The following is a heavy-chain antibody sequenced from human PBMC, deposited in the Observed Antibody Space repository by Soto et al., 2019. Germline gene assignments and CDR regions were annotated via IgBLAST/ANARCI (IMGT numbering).Heavy chain of an antibody. CDR3: ARDRCCGDCNDFDH. CDR1: GFTFTTYA. CDR2: IHAGNGNT. V-gene: IGHV1-3*01. Sequence: QVQVVQSGAEVKKPGASVKVSCKASGFTFTTYAIHWMRQAPGQRLEWMGWIHAGNGNTKSSQKFQDRPTSTRDTPASAAYMELRSMRSEVSAVDYCARDRCCGDCNDFDHWGQGTLVIVSS. D-gene: IGHD2-21*02. J-gene: IGHJ4*02.